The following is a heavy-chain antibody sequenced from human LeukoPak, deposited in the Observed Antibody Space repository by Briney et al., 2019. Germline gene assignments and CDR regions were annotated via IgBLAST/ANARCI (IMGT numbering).Heavy chain of an antibody. Sequence: GSLKVSSKPSGDTFTIYGLSSVRAAPGQGLEWMGWIRAYNGETYNAQKFHGRVTMTKDTSTSTAYMVLSRIRADEAAVYYCGGEGEGGEVGDYWGQGTLVTVSS. J-gene: IGHJ4*02. D-gene: IGHD3-16*01. V-gene: IGHV1-18*01. CDR1: GDTFTIYG. CDR2: IRAYNGET. CDR3: GGEGEGGEVGDY.